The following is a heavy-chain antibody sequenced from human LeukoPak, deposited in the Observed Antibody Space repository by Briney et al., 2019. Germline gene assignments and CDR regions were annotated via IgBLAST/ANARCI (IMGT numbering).Heavy chain of an antibody. CDR3: ARRGYDSSGYHY. V-gene: IGHV3-53*01. CDR2: IYSGGST. Sequence: GGSLRLSCAASGFTVSGNYMSWVRQAPGKGLEWVSVIYSGGSTYYADSVKGRLTISRDNSKNTLYLQMNSLRAEDTAVYYCARRGYDSSGYHYWGQGTLVTVSS. J-gene: IGHJ4*02. CDR1: GFTVSGNY. D-gene: IGHD3-22*01.